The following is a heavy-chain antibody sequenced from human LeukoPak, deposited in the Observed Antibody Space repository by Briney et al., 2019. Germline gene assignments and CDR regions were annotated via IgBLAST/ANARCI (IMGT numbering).Heavy chain of an antibody. J-gene: IGHJ5*02. CDR2: IIPIFGTA. D-gene: IGHD4-17*01. CDR1: GGTFSSYA. CDR3: ARAYSDGDYETRYDWFDP. Sequence: GASVKVSCKASGGTFSSYAISWVRQAPGQGLEWMGGIIPIFGTANYAQKFQGRVTITADESTSTAYMELSSLRSEDTAVYYCARAYSDGDYETRYDWFDPWGQGTLVTVSS. V-gene: IGHV1-69*01.